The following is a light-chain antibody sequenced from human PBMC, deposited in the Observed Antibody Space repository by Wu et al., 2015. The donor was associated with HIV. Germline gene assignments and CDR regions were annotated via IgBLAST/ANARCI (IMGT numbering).Light chain of an antibody. Sequence: EIVLTQSPGTLSLSPGERATLSCRASQSLSSKFLAWYQHKPGQAPRLLIYDASKRATDIPDRFSGSGSGTGFTLTISRLEPEDFAVYYCQQYNNWPPSSFGQGTKLEIK. J-gene: IGKJ2*03. V-gene: IGKV3D-20*02. CDR3: QQYNNWPPSS. CDR2: DAS. CDR1: QSLSSKF.